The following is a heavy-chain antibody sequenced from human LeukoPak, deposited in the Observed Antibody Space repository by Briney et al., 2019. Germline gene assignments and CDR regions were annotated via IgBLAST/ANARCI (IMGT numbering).Heavy chain of an antibody. CDR2: IYHSGST. D-gene: IGHD4-11*01. CDR3: ARKDSNHGGFDY. Sequence: PSGTLSLTCAVSGGSISSNNWWSWVRQPPGKGLEWIGEIYHSGSTTYNPSLKSRVTISVDKSKNQFSLELSSVAAADTAVYFCARKDSNHGGFDYWGQGTLVTVSS. V-gene: IGHV4-4*02. CDR1: GGSISSNNW. J-gene: IGHJ4*02.